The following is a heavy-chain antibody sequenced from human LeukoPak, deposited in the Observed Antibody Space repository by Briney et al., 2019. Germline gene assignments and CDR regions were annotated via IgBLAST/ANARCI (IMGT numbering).Heavy chain of an antibody. V-gene: IGHV4-39*07. CDR2: IYYSGST. CDR1: GGSISSSSYY. Sequence: KPSETLSLTCTVSGGSISSSSYYWGWIRQPPGKGLEWIGSIYYSGSTNYNPSLKSRVTISVDTSKNQFSLKLSSVTAADTAVYYCAGGYAPQLDYWGQGTLVTVSS. D-gene: IGHD2-2*01. CDR3: AGGYAPQLDY. J-gene: IGHJ4*02.